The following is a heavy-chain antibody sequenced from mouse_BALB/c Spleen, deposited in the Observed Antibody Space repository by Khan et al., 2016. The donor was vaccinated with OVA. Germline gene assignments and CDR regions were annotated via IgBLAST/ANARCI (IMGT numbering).Heavy chain of an antibody. D-gene: IGHD2-10*01. J-gene: IGHJ4*01. CDR2: IWSDGST. CDR3: ARQPYYHYNIMDY. CDR1: GFSLTNYG. Sequence: QVQLKESGPGLVAPSQSLSITCTISGFSLTNYGVHWVRQPPGKGLEWLVVIWSDGSTTYNSALKSRLTISKDKSKSQVFLKMNSLQTDDTAMYFCARQPYYHYNIMDYWGQGTSGTVSS. V-gene: IGHV2-6-1*01.